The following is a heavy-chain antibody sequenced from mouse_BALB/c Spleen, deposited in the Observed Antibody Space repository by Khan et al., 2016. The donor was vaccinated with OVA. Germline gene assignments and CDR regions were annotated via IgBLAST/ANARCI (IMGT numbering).Heavy chain of an antibody. CDR2: INPYNDYT. V-gene: IGHV1S136*01. CDR1: GYTFTSYV. J-gene: IGHJ3*01. Sequence: EVQLQQSGPELVKPGASVKMSCKASGYTFTSYVMHWVKQKPGQGLEWIGYINPYNDYTNFNEKFKGKATLTSDKSSGTAYMELSRLTSEDSAVYYCASGGLGLQTWFAYWGQGTLVTVSA. D-gene: IGHD3-1*01. CDR3: ASGGLGLQTWFAY.